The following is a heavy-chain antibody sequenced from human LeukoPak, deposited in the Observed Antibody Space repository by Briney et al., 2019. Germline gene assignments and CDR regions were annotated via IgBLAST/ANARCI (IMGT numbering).Heavy chain of an antibody. J-gene: IGHJ5*02. CDR2: IYPGDSDT. CDR3: ARPRIAARPWWFDP. CDR1: GYSFTSYW. V-gene: IGHV5-51*01. D-gene: IGHD6-6*01. Sequence: GESLKISCKGSGYSFTSYWIGWVRQMPVKDLVWMGIIYPGDSDTRYSPSFQGQVTISADKSISTAYLQWSSLKASDTAMYYCARPRIAARPWWFDPWGQGTLVTVSS.